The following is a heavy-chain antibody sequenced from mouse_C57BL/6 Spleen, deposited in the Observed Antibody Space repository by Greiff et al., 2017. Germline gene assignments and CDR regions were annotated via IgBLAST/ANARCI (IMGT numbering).Heavy chain of an antibody. CDR3: ASSRSTTVVATTDVDY. CDR2: INPTNSGT. CDR1: GYTFTDYN. V-gene: IGHV1-22*01. D-gene: IGHD1-1*01. Sequence: EVQLQQPGPELVKPGASVKMSCKASGYTFTDYNMHWVKQSHGKSLEWIGNINPTNSGTSYNQKFKGKATLTVNKSSSTAYMELRSLTSEDSAVYYCASSRSTTVVATTDVDYWGQGTTLTVSS. J-gene: IGHJ2*01.